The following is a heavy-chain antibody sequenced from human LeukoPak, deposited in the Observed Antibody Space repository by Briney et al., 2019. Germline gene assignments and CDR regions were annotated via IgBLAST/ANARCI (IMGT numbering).Heavy chain of an antibody. D-gene: IGHD6-19*01. J-gene: IGHJ4*02. Sequence: SETLSLTCTVSGGSISSSSYHWGWIRQPPGKGLEWIGSIYYSGSTYYNPSLKSRVTISVDTSKNQFSLKLSSVTAADTAVYYCARGGLIAVAGTLDYWGQGTLVTVSS. V-gene: IGHV4-39*01. CDR1: GGSISSSSYH. CDR2: IYYSGST. CDR3: ARGGLIAVAGTLDY.